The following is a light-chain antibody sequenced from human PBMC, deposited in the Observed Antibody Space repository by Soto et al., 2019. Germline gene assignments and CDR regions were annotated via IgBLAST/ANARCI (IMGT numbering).Light chain of an antibody. CDR1: SSDVGVYHD. Sequence: QSVLTQPPSVSGSPGHSVTISCTGTSSDVGVYHDVSWYQQHPRKPPKLLIYDVARRSSGVPDRFSGSKSGNTASPTISGLQAEDDADYYCSSYGGSYAVVFGGGTKLTVL. CDR3: SSYGGSYAVV. J-gene: IGLJ2*01. V-gene: IGLV2-11*01. CDR2: DVA.